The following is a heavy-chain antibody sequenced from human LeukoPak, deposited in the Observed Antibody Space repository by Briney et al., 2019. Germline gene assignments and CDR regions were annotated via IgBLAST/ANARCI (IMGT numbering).Heavy chain of an antibody. CDR3: VSGFLQWLY. D-gene: IGHD3-3*01. J-gene: IGHJ4*02. V-gene: IGHV3-7*01. Sequence: GGSLRLSCAASGFSFSSYWMSWVRQAPGKGLEWVANINPDGSNMLYVDSVKGRFTISRDNAMNSLYLQMNNLRAEDTAVYFCVSGFLQWLYWGQGTLVTVSS. CDR2: INPDGSNM. CDR1: GFSFSSYW.